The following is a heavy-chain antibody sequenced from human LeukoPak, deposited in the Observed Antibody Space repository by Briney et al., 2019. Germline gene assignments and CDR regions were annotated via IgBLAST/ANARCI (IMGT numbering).Heavy chain of an antibody. Sequence: GGSLRLSCAASGFTVSSNYMSWVRQAPGKGMEWVSVIYSGGSTYYADSVKGRFTISRDNSKNTLYLQMNSLRAEDTAVYYCARAITMVRGYYGMDVWGQGTTVTVSS. CDR1: GFTVSSNY. CDR3: ARAITMVRGYYGMDV. J-gene: IGHJ6*02. D-gene: IGHD3-10*01. CDR2: IYSGGST. V-gene: IGHV3-53*01.